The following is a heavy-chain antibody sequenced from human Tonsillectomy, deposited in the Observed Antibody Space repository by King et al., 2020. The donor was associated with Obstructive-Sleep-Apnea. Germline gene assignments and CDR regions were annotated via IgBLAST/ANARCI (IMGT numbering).Heavy chain of an antibody. CDR2: IRYDGSDK. J-gene: IGHJ4*02. Sequence: HVQLVESGGGVVQPGGSLRLSCAASGFTFSDFGMHWVRQTPGKVLEWVAFIRYDGSDKYYADSVKGRFTMSRDNSKNTLYLQMNSLRAEDTAVYYCAKGRGYLFDYWGQGTLVTVSS. V-gene: IGHV3-30*02. CDR1: GFTFSDFG. CDR3: AKGRGYLFDY. D-gene: IGHD3-10*01.